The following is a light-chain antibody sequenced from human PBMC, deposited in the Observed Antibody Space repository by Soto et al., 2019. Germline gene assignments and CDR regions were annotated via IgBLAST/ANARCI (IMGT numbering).Light chain of an antibody. CDR1: QSLLHSNGYNY. V-gene: IGKV2-28*01. CDR2: LGS. CDR3: MEALQTPWT. J-gene: IGKJ1*01. Sequence: DIVMTQSPLSLPVTPGEPASISCRSSQSLLHSNGYNYLDWYLQKPGQSPQLLIYLGSNRASGVPDRVSGSGSGTDFTLNISRVEAEDVGVYYCMEALQTPWTFGQGTKVEIK.